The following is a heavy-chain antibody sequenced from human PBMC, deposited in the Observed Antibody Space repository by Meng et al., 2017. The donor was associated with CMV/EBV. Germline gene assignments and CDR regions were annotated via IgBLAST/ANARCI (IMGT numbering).Heavy chain of an antibody. Sequence: QVQLGGSGGGVVQPGRPLRLSCAASGFTFSSYAMHWVRQAPGKGLEWVAVISYDGSNKYYADSVKGRFTISRDNSKNTLYLQMNSLRAEDTAVYYCARGDYFDYWGQGTLVTVSS. CDR1: GFTFSSYA. V-gene: IGHV3-30-3*01. CDR3: ARGDYFDY. J-gene: IGHJ4*02. CDR2: ISYDGSNK.